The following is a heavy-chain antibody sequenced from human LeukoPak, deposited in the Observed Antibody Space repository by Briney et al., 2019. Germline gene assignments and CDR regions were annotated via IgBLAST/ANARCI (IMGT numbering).Heavy chain of an antibody. D-gene: IGHD5-24*01. V-gene: IGHV4-59*08. Sequence: SSETLSLTCTVSGGSISSYYWSWIRQPPGKGLEWIGYIYYSGSTNYNPSLKSRVTISVDTSKNQFSLKLSSVTAADTAVYYCARHKRSRDGYNFLDYWGQGTLVTVSS. CDR2: IYYSGST. CDR1: GGSISSYY. CDR3: ARHKRSRDGYNFLDY. J-gene: IGHJ4*02.